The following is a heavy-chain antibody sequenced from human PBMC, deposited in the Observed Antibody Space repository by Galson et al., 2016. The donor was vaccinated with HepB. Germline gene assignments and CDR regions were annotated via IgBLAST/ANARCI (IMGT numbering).Heavy chain of an antibody. D-gene: IGHD3-10*01. CDR3: PRGIRLMVRGVSPASSL. J-gene: IGHJ4*02. Sequence: SCKASGYSFTDYYVHWVRQAPGQGLEWMGWISPSTGATKSAQKFQDRVTMTTDTSNNTAFMELSRLTSDDTAVYYWPRGIRLMVRGVSPASSLWGLGTLVIVSS. CDR1: GYSFTDYY. V-gene: IGHV1-2*02. CDR2: ISPSTGAT.